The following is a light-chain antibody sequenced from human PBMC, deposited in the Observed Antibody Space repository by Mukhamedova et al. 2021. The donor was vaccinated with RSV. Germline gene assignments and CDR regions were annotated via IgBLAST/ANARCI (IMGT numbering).Light chain of an antibody. V-gene: IGKV1-6*01. CDR3: LQDYNYPLT. CDR2: GAS. J-gene: IGKJ4*01. Sequence: WYQRRVHGKAPKLLIYGASSLQSGVPSRFSGSGSGTDFTFTISSLQPEDSATYYCLQDYNYPLTFGGGTKVEIK.